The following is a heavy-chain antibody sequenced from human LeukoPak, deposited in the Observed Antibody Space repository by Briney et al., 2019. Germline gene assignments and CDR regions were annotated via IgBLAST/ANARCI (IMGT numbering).Heavy chain of an antibody. CDR3: AREYCGGDCYPDY. D-gene: IGHD2-21*01. V-gene: IGHV4-34*01. Sequence: PSETLSLTCAVYGGSFSGYYWSWIRQPPGKGLEWIGEINHSGSTNDNPSLKSRVTISVDTSKNQFSLKLSSVTAADTAVYYCAREYCGGDCYPDYWGQGTLVTVSS. CDR1: GGSFSGYY. CDR2: INHSGST. J-gene: IGHJ4*02.